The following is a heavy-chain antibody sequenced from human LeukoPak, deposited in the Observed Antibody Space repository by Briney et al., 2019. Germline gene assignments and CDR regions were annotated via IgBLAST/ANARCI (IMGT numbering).Heavy chain of an antibody. CDR3: ARHYGP. Sequence: PSETLSLTCAVYGGSFSGYYWSWIRQPPGKGLEWIGEINHSGSTDYNPSLKSRVTISVDTSKNQFSLKLNSVTATDTAVYYCARHYGPWGQGTLVTVSS. V-gene: IGHV4-34*01. CDR2: INHSGST. CDR1: GGSFSGYY. J-gene: IGHJ4*02. D-gene: IGHD3-16*01.